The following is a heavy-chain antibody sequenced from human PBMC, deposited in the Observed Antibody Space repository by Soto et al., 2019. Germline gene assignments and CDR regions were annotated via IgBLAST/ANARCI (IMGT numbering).Heavy chain of an antibody. CDR3: VKLLRSWYGHNALDV. D-gene: IGHD3-9*01. CDR1: GLTFSNYA. J-gene: IGHJ6*02. CDR2: ISGGGARS. Sequence: EVKLLESGGGFVQPGGSLRLSCTASGLTFSNYAMSWVRQAPGKGLEFVSFISGGGARSFSADSVKGRFTVSRDNLKNTLSLQMNSLRVEDTAVYYCVKLLRSWYGHNALDVWGQGTTVTVSS. V-gene: IGHV3-23*01.